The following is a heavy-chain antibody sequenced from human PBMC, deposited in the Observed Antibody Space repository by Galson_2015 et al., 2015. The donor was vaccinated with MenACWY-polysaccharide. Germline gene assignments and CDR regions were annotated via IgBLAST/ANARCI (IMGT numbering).Heavy chain of an antibody. CDR2: IFYTGST. Sequence: SETLSLTCTVSGGSISRYYWSWIRQPPGKGLEWIGYIFYTGSTNYNPSLKSRLTISLDTSENQFSLRVSSVTAADKAVYYCARGVNQRSLLGYWGQGTLVTVSS. CDR1: GGSISRYY. D-gene: IGHD2-8*02. J-gene: IGHJ4*02. CDR3: ARGVNQRSLLGY. V-gene: IGHV4-59*01.